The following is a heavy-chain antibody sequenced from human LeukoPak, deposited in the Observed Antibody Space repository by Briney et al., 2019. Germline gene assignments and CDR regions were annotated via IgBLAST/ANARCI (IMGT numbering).Heavy chain of an antibody. V-gene: IGHV3-21*01. CDR2: FTTSGTYI. CDR3: ATDSGNSRGGAGCFDY. Sequence: GDSLKLSCAASGFTFSTYSINWVRQAPGKGLEWVSSFTTSGTYIYYADSVKGRFTISRDNAKNSLYLQMNSLRAEDTAVYYCATDSGNSRGGAGCFDYWGQGTLVTVSS. D-gene: IGHD4-23*01. CDR1: GFTFSTYS. J-gene: IGHJ4*02.